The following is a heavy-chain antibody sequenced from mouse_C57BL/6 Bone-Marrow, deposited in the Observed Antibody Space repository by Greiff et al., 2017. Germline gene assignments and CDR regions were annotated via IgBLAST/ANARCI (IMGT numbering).Heavy chain of an antibody. D-gene: IGHD1-1*01. Sequence: EVQLQQSGAELVRPGASVKLSCTASGFNIKDDYMHWVKQRPEQGLEWIGWIDPENGDTEYASKFQGKATITEDTSSNTAYLQLSSLSYEDTAVYYCTTLLYFDYWGQGTTLTVSS. J-gene: IGHJ2*01. CDR3: TTLLYFDY. CDR2: IDPENGDT. V-gene: IGHV14-4*01. CDR1: GFNIKDDY.